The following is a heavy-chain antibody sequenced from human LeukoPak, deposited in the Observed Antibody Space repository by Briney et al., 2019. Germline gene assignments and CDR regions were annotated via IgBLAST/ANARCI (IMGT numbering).Heavy chain of an antibody. V-gene: IGHV1-2*02. CDR1: GYIFTGYY. J-gene: IGHJ5*02. Sequence: ASVKVSCKASGYIFTGYYMHWVRQAPGQGLEWMGRINPNGGGTNYAQKFQGRVTMTRDTSISTAYMELSRLRSDDTAAYYCARAFEGGFDPWGQGTLVTVSS. D-gene: IGHD3-16*01. CDR3: ARAFEGGFDP. CDR2: INPNGGGT.